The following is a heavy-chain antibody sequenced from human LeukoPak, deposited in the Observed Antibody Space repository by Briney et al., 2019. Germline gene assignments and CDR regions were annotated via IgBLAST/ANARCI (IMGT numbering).Heavy chain of an antibody. CDR3: ARHRGSGWSLPFDY. Sequence: SETLSLTCTVSGGSISSYYWSWIRQPPEKGLEWIGYIYYSGSTNYNPSLKSRVTISVDTSKNQFSLKLSSVTAADTAVYYCARHRGSGWSLPFDYWGQGTLVTVSS. CDR2: IYYSGST. V-gene: IGHV4-59*08. J-gene: IGHJ4*02. CDR1: GGSISSYY. D-gene: IGHD6-19*01.